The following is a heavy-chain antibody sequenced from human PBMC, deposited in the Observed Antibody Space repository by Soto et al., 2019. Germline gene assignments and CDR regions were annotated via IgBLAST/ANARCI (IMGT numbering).Heavy chain of an antibody. J-gene: IGHJ5*02. Sequence: GASVKVSCKASGYIFASYDINWVRQATGQGLEWMGWMNPNSGNTGYAQKFQGRVTMTRNTSISTAYMELSSLRSEDTAVYYCARGRWQQLHKLNWFDPWGQGTLVTVSS. D-gene: IGHD6-13*01. CDR3: ARGRWQQLHKLNWFDP. V-gene: IGHV1-8*01. CDR1: GYIFASYD. CDR2: MNPNSGNT.